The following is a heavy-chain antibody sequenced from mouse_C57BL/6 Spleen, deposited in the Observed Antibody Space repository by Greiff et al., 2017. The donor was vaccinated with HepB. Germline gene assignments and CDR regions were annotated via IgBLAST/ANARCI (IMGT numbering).Heavy chain of an antibody. Sequence: EVKLVESGGGLVKPGGSLKLSCAASGFTFSDYGMHWVRQAPEKGLEWVAYISRGSSTIYYADTVKGRFTISRDNATNTLFLQITSLKSEDTAMYYCASTHYGSSYYFDYWGQGTTLTDSS. J-gene: IGHJ2*01. CDR3: ASTHYGSSYYFDY. CDR2: ISRGSSTI. V-gene: IGHV5-17*01. D-gene: IGHD1-1*01. CDR1: GFTFSDYG.